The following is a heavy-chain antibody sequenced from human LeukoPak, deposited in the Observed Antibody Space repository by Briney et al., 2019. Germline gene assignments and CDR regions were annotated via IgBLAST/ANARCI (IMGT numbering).Heavy chain of an antibody. CDR3: AIASGYSSGPGNY. Sequence: GGSLRLSCAASGFTFDDYAMHWVRQAPGKGLEWVSGISWNSGSIGYADSVEGRFTISRDNAKNSLYLQMNSLRAEDTALYYCAIASGYSSGPGNYWGQGTLVTVSS. V-gene: IGHV3-9*01. D-gene: IGHD6-19*01. J-gene: IGHJ4*02. CDR2: ISWNSGSI. CDR1: GFTFDDYA.